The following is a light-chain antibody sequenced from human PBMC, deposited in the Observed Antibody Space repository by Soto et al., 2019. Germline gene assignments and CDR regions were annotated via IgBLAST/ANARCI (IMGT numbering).Light chain of an antibody. CDR1: QSVSSN. CDR2: GAS. V-gene: IGKV3-15*01. CDR3: QQYNNWHPWT. J-gene: IGKJ1*01. Sequence: EIVMTQSPSTLSVSPGERATLSCGASQSVSSNLAWYQQKPGQAPRLLIYGASTRATGIPARFSGSGSGTEFTLTISSLQYEDFAVHYCQQYNNWHPWTFGQGTKVDIK.